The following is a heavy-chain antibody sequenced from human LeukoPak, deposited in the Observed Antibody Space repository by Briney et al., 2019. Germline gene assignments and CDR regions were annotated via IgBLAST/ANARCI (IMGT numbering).Heavy chain of an antibody. V-gene: IGHV3-7*01. J-gene: IGHJ4*02. D-gene: IGHD5-18*01. Sequence: HPGGSLRLSCAASGFTFSTYNMNWVRQAPGKGLEWVANIKQDGSEKYYADSVKGRFTISRDNAKNSLNLQMNSLRAEDTAVYYCARHNYGYNYWGQGTLVTVSS. CDR2: IKQDGSEK. CDR3: ARHNYGYNY. CDR1: GFTFSTYN.